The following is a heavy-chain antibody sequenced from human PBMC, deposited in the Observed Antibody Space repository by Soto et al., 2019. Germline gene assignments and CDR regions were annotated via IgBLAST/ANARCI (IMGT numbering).Heavy chain of an antibody. J-gene: IGHJ6*02. D-gene: IGHD3-22*01. CDR2: IYHSGST. Sequence: QVQLQESGPGLVKPSGTLSLTCAVSGGSISSSNWWSGVRQPPGKGLEWIGEIYHSGSTNHNPSLKSRVTITVDKSKNQFSLKLSSVTAADTAVYYCARGLLEVDSSGYDGGMDVWGQGTTVTVSS. CDR3: ARGLLEVDSSGYDGGMDV. CDR1: GGSISSSNW. V-gene: IGHV4-4*02.